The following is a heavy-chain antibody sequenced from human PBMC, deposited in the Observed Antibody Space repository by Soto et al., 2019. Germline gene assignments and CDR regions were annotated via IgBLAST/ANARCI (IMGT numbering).Heavy chain of an antibody. CDR2: IWYDGSNK. CDR3: ARDKARGGYGPPFDY. D-gene: IGHD5-18*01. Sequence: VAVIWYDGSNKYYADSVKGRFTISRDNSKNTLYLQMNSLRAEDTAVYYCARDKARGGYGPPFDYWGQGTLVTVSS. J-gene: IGHJ4*02. V-gene: IGHV3-33*01.